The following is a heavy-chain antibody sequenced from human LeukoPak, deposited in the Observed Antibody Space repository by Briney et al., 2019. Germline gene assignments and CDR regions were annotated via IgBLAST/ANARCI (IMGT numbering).Heavy chain of an antibody. V-gene: IGHV1-2*02. CDR2: INPNSGGT. J-gene: IGHJ6*03. Sequence: ASVKVSCKASGYTFTSYGISWVRQAPGQGLEWMGWINPNSGGTNYAQKFQGRVTMTRDTSISTAYMELSRLRSDDTAVYYCARDPGPVVGSGVYYYMDVWGKGTTVTISS. CDR1: GYTFTSYG. D-gene: IGHD2-2*01. CDR3: ARDPGPVVGSGVYYYMDV.